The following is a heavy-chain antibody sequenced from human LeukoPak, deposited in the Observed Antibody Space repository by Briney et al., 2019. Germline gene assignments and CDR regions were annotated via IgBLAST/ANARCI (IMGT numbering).Heavy chain of an antibody. CDR2: MSGGGDST. Sequence: PGGSLRLSCAGSGFTFSGYGMSWVRQAPGKGLEWVSAMSGGGDSTYDADSVKGRFTISRDNSKNTLYLQMNSLRAEDTAVYYCAKGSGSYRPYYFDYWGQGTLVIVSS. CDR3: AKGSGSYRPYYFDY. CDR1: GFTFSGYG. V-gene: IGHV3-23*01. D-gene: IGHD3-10*01. J-gene: IGHJ4*02.